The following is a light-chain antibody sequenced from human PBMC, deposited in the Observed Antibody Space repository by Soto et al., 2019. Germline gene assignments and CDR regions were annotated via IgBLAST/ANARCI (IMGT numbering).Light chain of an antibody. CDR2: AAS. V-gene: IGKV1-39*01. CDR1: QGISTY. Sequence: DIQMTQSPSSLSASVGDRVTITCRASQGISTYLNCYQQKPGKAPKLLIYAASSLQSEVPSRFSGSGSETDFTLTISSLQPEDFATYSCQQSYSTTWTFGQGTKVDIK. CDR3: QQSYSTTWT. J-gene: IGKJ1*01.